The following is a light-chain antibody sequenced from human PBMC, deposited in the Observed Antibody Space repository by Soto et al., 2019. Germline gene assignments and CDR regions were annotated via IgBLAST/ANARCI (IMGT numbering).Light chain of an antibody. CDR3: QQSYSTLRT. V-gene: IGKV1-39*01. Sequence: DIQMTQSPSSLSASVGHRITITCRARQSISSYLNWYQQKPGKAPKLLIYAASSLQSGVPSRFSGSGSGTDFTLTISSLQPEDFATYYCQQSYSTLRTFGQGTKVEIK. CDR2: AAS. J-gene: IGKJ1*01. CDR1: QSISSY.